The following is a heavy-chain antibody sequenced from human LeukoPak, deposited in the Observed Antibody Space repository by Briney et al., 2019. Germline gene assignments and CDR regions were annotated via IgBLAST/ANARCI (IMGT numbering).Heavy chain of an antibody. J-gene: IGHJ4*02. Sequence: SEALSLTCTVSGGSISSYYWSWIRQPPGKGLEWIGYIYYSGSTNYNPSLKSRVTISVDTSKNQFSLKLSSVTAADTAVYYCARGIAAAVNYFDYWGQGTLVTVSS. D-gene: IGHD6-13*01. V-gene: IGHV4-59*01. CDR2: IYYSGST. CDR3: ARGIAAAVNYFDY. CDR1: GGSISSYY.